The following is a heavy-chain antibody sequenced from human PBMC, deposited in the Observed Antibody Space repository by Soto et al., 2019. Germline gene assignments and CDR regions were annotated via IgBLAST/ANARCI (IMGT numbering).Heavy chain of an antibody. CDR3: ARGPPSSPYYYYGMDV. J-gene: IGHJ6*02. V-gene: IGHV6-1*01. CDR1: GDSVSSNSAA. Sequence: QSQTLSLTCAISGDSVSSNSAAWNWIRQSPSRGLEWLGRTYYRSKWYNDYAVSVKSRITINPDTSKNQFSLQLNSVTPEDTAVYYCARGPPSSPYYYYGMDVWGQGTTVTVSS. D-gene: IGHD6-6*01. CDR2: TYYRSKWYN.